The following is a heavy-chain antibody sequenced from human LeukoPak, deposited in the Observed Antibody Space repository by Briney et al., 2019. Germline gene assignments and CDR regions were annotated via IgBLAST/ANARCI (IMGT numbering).Heavy chain of an antibody. Sequence: SETLSLTCTVSGGSISSSSYYWGWIRQPPGKGLEWIGSTYYSGSTYYNPSLKSRVTISVDTSKNQFSLKLSSVTAADTAVYYCARHLTIFGATTWFDPWGQGTLVTVSS. CDR2: TYYSGST. CDR3: ARHLTIFGATTWFDP. V-gene: IGHV4-39*01. D-gene: IGHD3-3*01. CDR1: GGSISSSSYY. J-gene: IGHJ5*02.